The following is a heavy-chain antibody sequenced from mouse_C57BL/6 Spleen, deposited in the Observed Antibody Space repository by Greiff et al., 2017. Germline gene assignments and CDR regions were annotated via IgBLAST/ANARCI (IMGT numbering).Heavy chain of an antibody. CDR3: SPYYGSSWFAY. CDR1: GYTFTDYE. Sequence: QVQLKESGAELVRPGASVTLSCKASGYTFTDYEMHWVKQTPVHGLEWIGAIDPETGGTAYNQKFKGKAILTADKSSSTAYMELRSLTSEDSAVYYCSPYYGSSWFAYWGQGTLVTVSA. D-gene: IGHD1-1*01. V-gene: IGHV1-15*01. CDR2: IDPETGGT. J-gene: IGHJ3*01.